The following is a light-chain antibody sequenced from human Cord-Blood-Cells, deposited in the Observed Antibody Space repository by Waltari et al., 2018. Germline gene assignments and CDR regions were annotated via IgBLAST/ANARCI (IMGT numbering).Light chain of an antibody. J-gene: IGKJ2*01. Sequence: EIVLTQSPATLSLSPGERATLSCRASQSVSSYLAWYQRKPGQAPRLLIYDASNRATGSPARFSGSGSGTDFTLTISSLEPGDFAVYYCQQRSNWPPYTFGQGTKLEIK. V-gene: IGKV3-11*01. CDR1: QSVSSY. CDR3: QQRSNWPPYT. CDR2: DAS.